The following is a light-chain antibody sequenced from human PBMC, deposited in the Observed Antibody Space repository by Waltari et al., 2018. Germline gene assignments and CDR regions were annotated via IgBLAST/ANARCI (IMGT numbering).Light chain of an antibody. J-gene: IGKJ1*01. CDR3: QHYVRLPAT. Sequence: IVLTQSPGTLSLSPGERATLSCRASQSVSRSLAWYQQKPGQAPKLLIYGAYTRATGIPDRCTGSGSGTDFSLTISSLEPEDFAIYFCQHYVRLPATFGQGTKVEIK. V-gene: IGKV3-20*01. CDR2: GAY. CDR1: QSVSRS.